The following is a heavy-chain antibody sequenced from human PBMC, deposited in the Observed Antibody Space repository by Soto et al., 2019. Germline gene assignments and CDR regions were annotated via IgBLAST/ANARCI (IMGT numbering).Heavy chain of an antibody. CDR3: ARDNRGTFDY. J-gene: IGHJ4*02. D-gene: IGHD7-27*01. CDR1: GFTFSNYN. Sequence: GSLRLSCVASGFTFSNYNMTWVRQAPGKGLEWVDNMNQDGSEKYYEDSVKGRFTISRDNAKNSLSLQMNSLRAEDTAVYFCARDNRGTFDYWGQGALVTVSS. CDR2: MNQDGSEK. V-gene: IGHV3-7*03.